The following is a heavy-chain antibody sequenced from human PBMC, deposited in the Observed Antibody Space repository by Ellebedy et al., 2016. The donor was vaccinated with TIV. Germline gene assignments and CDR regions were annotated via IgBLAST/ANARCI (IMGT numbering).Heavy chain of an antibody. V-gene: IGHV1-2*02. Sequence: AASVKVSCKASGYTFTDYCVHWVRQAPGQGLEWMGWINPNSGGTIYAQKFQGRVTMTRDTSISTAYMELSRLKSDDTAVYYCARYISEYTSSWFNWFDPWGQGTLVTVSS. J-gene: IGHJ5*02. D-gene: IGHD6-13*01. CDR3: ARYISEYTSSWFNWFDP. CDR1: GYTFTDYC. CDR2: INPNSGGT.